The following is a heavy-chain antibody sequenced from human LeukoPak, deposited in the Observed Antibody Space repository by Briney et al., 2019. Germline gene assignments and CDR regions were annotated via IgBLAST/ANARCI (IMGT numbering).Heavy chain of an antibody. Sequence: PGGSLRLSCAASGFTFSSCSMNWVRQAPGKGLEWVSSISSSSSYIYYADSVKGRFTISRDNSKNTLSLQMNSLRAEDTAVYYCANYVWGLQRWGGKESDQPGHYFDYWRQGTLVTVSS. CDR1: GFTFSSCS. CDR2: ISSSSSYI. V-gene: IGHV3-21*04. D-gene: IGHD3-16*01. CDR3: ANYVWGLQRWGGKESDQPGHYFDY. J-gene: IGHJ4*02.